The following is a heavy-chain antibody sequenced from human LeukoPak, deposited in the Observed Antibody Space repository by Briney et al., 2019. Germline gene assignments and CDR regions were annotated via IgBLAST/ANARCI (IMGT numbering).Heavy chain of an antibody. D-gene: IGHD1-26*01. Sequence: GGSLRLSCAASGFTVSSNYMSWVRQAPGKGLEWVSVMYSGGSTSYADSVKGRFTISRDKSKNTLYLQMNSLRAEDTAVYYCASDSLGSIVGATAGYWGQGTLVTVSS. CDR1: GFTVSSNY. CDR3: ASDSLGSIVGATAGY. V-gene: IGHV3-53*01. J-gene: IGHJ4*02. CDR2: MYSGGST.